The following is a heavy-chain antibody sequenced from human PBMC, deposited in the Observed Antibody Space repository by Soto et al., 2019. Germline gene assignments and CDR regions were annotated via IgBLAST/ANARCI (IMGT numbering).Heavy chain of an antibody. CDR2: ISGSGGST. CDR3: AKGRSIVVPAAASYYYYYMDV. Sequence: GGSLRLSCAASGFTFSSYAMSWVRQAPGKGLEWVSAISGSGGSTYYADSVKGRFTISRDNSKNTLYLQMNSLRAEDTAVYYCAKGRSIVVPAAASYYYYYMDVWGKGTTVTVSS. V-gene: IGHV3-23*01. CDR1: GFTFSSYA. D-gene: IGHD2-2*01. J-gene: IGHJ6*03.